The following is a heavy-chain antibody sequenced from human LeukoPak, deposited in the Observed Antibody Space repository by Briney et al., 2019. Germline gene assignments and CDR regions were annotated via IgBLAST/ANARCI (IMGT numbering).Heavy chain of an antibody. J-gene: IGHJ4*02. CDR2: ISSSSSYI. CDR1: GFTFSSYS. V-gene: IGHV3-21*01. Sequence: GGSLRLSCAASGFTFSSYSMNWVRQAPGKGLEWVSSISSSSSYIYYADSVKGRFTISRDNAKNSLYLQMNSLRAEDTAVYYCVLGYCSGGSCYVLRGTAMVTRGGFDYWGQGTLVTVSS. CDR3: VLGYCSGGSCYVLRGTAMVTRGGFDY. D-gene: IGHD2-15*01.